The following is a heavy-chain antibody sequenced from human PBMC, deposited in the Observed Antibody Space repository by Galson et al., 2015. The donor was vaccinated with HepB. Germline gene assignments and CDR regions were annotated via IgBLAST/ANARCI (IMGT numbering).Heavy chain of an antibody. CDR3: ARDSPSPGDYGDYLYYYGMDV. J-gene: IGHJ6*02. Sequence: FLRLSCAASGFTFSSYAMHWVRQAPGKGLEWVAVISYDGSNKYYAGSVKGRFTISRDNSKNTLYLQMNSLRAEDTAVYYCARDSPSPGDYGDYLYYYGMDVWGQGTTVTVSS. CDR2: ISYDGSNK. V-gene: IGHV3-30-3*01. D-gene: IGHD4-17*01. CDR1: GFTFSSYA.